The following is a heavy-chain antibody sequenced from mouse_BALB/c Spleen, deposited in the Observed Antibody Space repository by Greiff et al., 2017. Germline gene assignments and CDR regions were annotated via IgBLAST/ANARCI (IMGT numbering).Heavy chain of an antibody. Sequence: EVNVVESGGGLVKPGGSLKLSCAASGFTFSDYYMYWVRQTPEKRLEWVATISDGGSYTYYPDSVKGRFTISRDNAKNNLYLQMSSLKSEDTAMYYCARLRRGEYYFDYWGQGTTLTVSS. J-gene: IGHJ2*01. CDR3: ARLRRGEYYFDY. CDR1: GFTFSDYY. V-gene: IGHV5-4*02. CDR2: ISDGGSYT. D-gene: IGHD2-12*01.